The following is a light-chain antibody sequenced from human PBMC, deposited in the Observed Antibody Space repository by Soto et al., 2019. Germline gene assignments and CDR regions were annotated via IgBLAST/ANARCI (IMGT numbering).Light chain of an antibody. CDR2: EVS. Sequence: QSALTQPASVSGSPGQSITISCTGTSSDVGRYNYVSWYQQHPGKAPKLMIYEVSNRPSGVSNRFSASKSGNTASLTISGLQAEDEPDYYCTSYTSSTTWVFGGGTKLTVL. CDR1: SSDVGRYNY. CDR3: TSYTSSTTWV. V-gene: IGLV2-14*01. J-gene: IGLJ3*02.